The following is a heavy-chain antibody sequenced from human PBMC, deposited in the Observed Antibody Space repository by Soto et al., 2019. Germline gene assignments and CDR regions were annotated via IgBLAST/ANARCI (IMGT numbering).Heavy chain of an antibody. CDR1: GFTFSIYD. D-gene: IGHD3-9*01. CDR3: ARDREPDGIWTFDS. V-gene: IGHV3-13*01. Sequence: GGSPKLSCAASGFTFSIYDMHWVRQAPGKGLEWVSTTYSAGGTEYAGSVKGRFTISRDNSKNTLFLQMNSLGVEDTALYYCARDREPDGIWTFDSWGQGTLVTVSS. CDR2: TYSAGGT. J-gene: IGHJ4*02.